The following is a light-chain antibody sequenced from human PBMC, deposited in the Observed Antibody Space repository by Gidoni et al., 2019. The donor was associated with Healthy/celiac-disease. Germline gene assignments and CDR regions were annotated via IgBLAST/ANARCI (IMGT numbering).Light chain of an antibody. V-gene: IGLV2-14*01. CDR2: EVM. CDR3: SSYTTTSTLRV. J-gene: IGLJ3*02. Sequence: QSALTQPASVSGSPGQSITISCTGTSSDVGGYNYVSWYHQHPVKAPKLMIYEVMNRPSGVANRFSGSKSGNTASLTSSGLQAEDEADYYCSSYTTTSTLRVFGGGTKLTVL. CDR1: SSDVGGYNY.